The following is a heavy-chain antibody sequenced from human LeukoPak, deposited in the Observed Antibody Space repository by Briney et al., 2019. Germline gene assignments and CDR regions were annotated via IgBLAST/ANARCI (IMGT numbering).Heavy chain of an antibody. CDR1: GGSISSYY. D-gene: IGHD4-17*01. CDR3: ARDTHDYGDFYYYYGMDV. J-gene: IGHJ6*02. CDR2: IYTSGST. V-gene: IGHV4-4*07. Sequence: SETLSLTCTVSGGSISSYYWSWIRQPAGKGLEWIGRIYTSGSTNYNPSLKSRVTMSVDTSKNQFSLKLSSVTAADTAVYYCARDTHDYGDFYYYYGMDVWGQGTTVTVSS.